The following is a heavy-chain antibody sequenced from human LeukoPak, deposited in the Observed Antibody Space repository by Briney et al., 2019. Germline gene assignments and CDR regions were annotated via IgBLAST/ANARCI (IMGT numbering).Heavy chain of an antibody. Sequence: SETLSLTCTVSGASINSYYWSWIRQPPGKGLEWIGYIYSSGSTNYNPSLKSRVTISVDTSKNQFSLKLSSVTAADTAVYYCARHTMVRGVKRGYFDYWGQGTLVTVSS. D-gene: IGHD3-10*01. CDR1: GASINSYY. CDR2: IYSSGST. CDR3: ARHTMVRGVKRGYFDY. J-gene: IGHJ4*02. V-gene: IGHV4-59*12.